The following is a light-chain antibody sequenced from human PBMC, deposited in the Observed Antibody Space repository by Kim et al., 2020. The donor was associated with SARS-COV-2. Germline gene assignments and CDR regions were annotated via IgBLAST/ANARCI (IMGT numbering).Light chain of an antibody. CDR2: GAS. Sequence: PGEGATLSCRASQNIASRYLAWYQQKPGQAPRLLISGASSRATGIPDRFSGSGSGTDFTLTVSRLEPEDSAVYFCQQYDTSHRTFGQGTKVDIK. CDR3: QQYDTSHRT. J-gene: IGKJ1*01. CDR1: QNIASRY. V-gene: IGKV3-20*01.